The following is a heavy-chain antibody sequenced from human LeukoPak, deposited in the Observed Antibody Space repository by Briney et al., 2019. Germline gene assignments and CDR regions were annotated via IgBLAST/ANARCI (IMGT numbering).Heavy chain of an antibody. J-gene: IGHJ4*02. CDR3: AKDKGSSWPQKYYFDY. V-gene: IGHV3-9*01. CDR2: ISWNSGSI. Sequence: GRSLRLSCAASGFTFDDYAMQWVRQAPGKGLEWVSGISWNSGSIGHADSVKGRFTISRDNAKNSLYLQMNSLRAEDTALYYCAKDKGSSWPQKYYFDYWGQGTLVTVSS. D-gene: IGHD6-13*01. CDR1: GFTFDDYA.